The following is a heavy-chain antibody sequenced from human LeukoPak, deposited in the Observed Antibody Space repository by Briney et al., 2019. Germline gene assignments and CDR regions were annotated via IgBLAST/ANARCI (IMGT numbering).Heavy chain of an antibody. D-gene: IGHD6-19*01. V-gene: IGHV6-1*01. Sequence: SQTLSLTCAISGDSVSSNSAAWNWIKQSPSRGLEWLGRTYYRSKWYNDYAVSVKSRITINPDTSKNQFSLQLNSVTPEDTAVYYCARTADSGWPHAFDIWGQGTMVTVSS. CDR1: GDSVSSNSAA. J-gene: IGHJ3*02. CDR3: ARTADSGWPHAFDI. CDR2: TYYRSKWYN.